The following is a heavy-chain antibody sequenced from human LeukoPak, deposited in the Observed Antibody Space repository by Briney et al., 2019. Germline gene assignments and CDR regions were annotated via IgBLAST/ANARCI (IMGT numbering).Heavy chain of an antibody. CDR3: ARGYRITPFFGMDV. D-gene: IGHD3-10*01. Sequence: GASVKVSCKASGYTFTNYYIHWVRQAPGQGLEWMGWINPNSGGTNYAQKFQGRVTMTRDTSISTAYMELSRLRSDDTAVYYCARGYRITPFFGMDVWGQGTTVTVSS. J-gene: IGHJ6*02. CDR1: GYTFTNYY. V-gene: IGHV1-2*02. CDR2: INPNSGGT.